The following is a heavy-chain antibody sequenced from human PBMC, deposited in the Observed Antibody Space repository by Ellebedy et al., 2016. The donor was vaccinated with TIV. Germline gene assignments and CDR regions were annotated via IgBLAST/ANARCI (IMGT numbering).Heavy chain of an antibody. CDR3: ARGRGGSYSIPFDV. CDR2: INHSGST. CDR1: GASFSHYY. J-gene: IGHJ4*02. D-gene: IGHD1-26*01. V-gene: IGHV4-34*01. Sequence: SETLSLXCAVYGASFSHYYWSWIRLPPGKGLEWIGEINHSGSTYYNPSLKGRVSMSVDRSKNQFSLKLNSLSAADTAVYFCARGRGGSYSIPFDVWGQGALVTVSS.